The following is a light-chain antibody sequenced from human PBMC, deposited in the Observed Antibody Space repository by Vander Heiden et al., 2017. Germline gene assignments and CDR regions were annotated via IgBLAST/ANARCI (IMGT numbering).Light chain of an antibody. V-gene: IGLV2-11*01. CDR3: CSYAGTYSWV. Sequence: QSALTQPRPVSGSPGQSVTISCTGTSSDVGGYNYVSWYQQHPGKAPKLMINDVNKRPSGVPDRFSGFKSGNTASLTIFGLQAEDEADYYCCSYAGTYSWVFGGGTKLTVL. CDR1: SSDVGGYNY. J-gene: IGLJ3*02. CDR2: DVN.